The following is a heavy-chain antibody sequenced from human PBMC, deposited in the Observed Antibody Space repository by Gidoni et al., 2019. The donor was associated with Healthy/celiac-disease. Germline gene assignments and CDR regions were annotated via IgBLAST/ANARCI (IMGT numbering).Heavy chain of an antibody. V-gene: IGHV3-30*03. CDR2: ISYDGSNK. Sequence: QVQLVESGGGVVQPGRSLRLSCAASGFTFSSYGMPWVRQAPGKGLEWVAVISYDGSNKYYADSVKGRFTISRDNSKNTLYLQMNSLRAEDTAVYYCARRSGRDIWGQGTMVTVSS. D-gene: IGHD2-15*01. CDR1: GFTFSSYG. J-gene: IGHJ3*02. CDR3: ARRSGRDI.